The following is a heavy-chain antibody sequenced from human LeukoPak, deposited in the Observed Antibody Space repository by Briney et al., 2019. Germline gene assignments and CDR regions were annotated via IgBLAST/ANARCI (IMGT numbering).Heavy chain of an antibody. Sequence: QPGGSLRLSCAASGFTFSSYAMHWVRQAPGKGLEWVAVISYDGSNKYYADSVKGRFTISRDNSKNTLYLQMNSLRAEDTAVYYCARDGPRGIVGARGAFDIWGQGTMVTVSS. D-gene: IGHD1-26*01. CDR2: ISYDGSNK. CDR1: GFTFSSYA. CDR3: ARDGPRGIVGARGAFDI. J-gene: IGHJ3*02. V-gene: IGHV3-30-3*01.